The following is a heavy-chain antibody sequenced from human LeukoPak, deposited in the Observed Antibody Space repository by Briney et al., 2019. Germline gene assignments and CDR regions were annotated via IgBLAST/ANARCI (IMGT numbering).Heavy chain of an antibody. CDR1: GFTFSSYW. D-gene: IGHD4-11*01. CDR2: IKQDGSEK. CDR3: ARGTVTTSQIDY. V-gene: IGHV3-7*04. Sequence: PGGSLRLSCAASGFTFSSYWKSWVRQAPGKGLEWVANIKQDGSEKYYVDSVKGRFTISRDNAKNSLYLQMNSLRAEDTAVYYCARGTVTTSQIDYWGQGTLVTVSS. J-gene: IGHJ4*02.